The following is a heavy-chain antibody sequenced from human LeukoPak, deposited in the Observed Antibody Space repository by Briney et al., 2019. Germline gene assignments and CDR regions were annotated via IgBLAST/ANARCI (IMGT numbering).Heavy chain of an antibody. J-gene: IGHJ4*02. CDR2: INQDGSDK. Sequence: GGSLRLSCAPSGFTFISSWMSWVRQAPGKGLEWVATINQDGSDKYFVDSVKGRFTISRDNAKNSLYLQMNSLRAEDTAVYYCARNRARFDYWGQGTLVTVSS. D-gene: IGHD2/OR15-2a*01. CDR1: GFTFISSW. CDR3: ARNRARFDY. V-gene: IGHV3-7*04.